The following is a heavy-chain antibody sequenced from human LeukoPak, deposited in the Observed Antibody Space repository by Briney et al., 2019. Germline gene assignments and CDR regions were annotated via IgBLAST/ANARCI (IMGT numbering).Heavy chain of an antibody. CDR2: IKQDGSDK. V-gene: IGHV3-7*04. J-gene: IGHJ4*02. CDR1: GFSFSSYW. Sequence: GGSLRLSCATSGFSFSSYWMSWVRQAPGKGLEWVANIKQDGSDKNYVDSVKGRFTISRDSAKNSLYLQMNSLRAEDTAVYYCARAGFRWVDYWGQGTLVTVSS. D-gene: IGHD4-23*01. CDR3: ARAGFRWVDY.